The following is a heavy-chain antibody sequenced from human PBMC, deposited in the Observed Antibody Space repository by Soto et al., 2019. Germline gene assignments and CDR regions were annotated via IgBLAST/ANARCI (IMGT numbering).Heavy chain of an antibody. J-gene: IGHJ4*02. V-gene: IGHV4-31*03. Sequence: QVQLQESGPGLVKPSQTLSLTCSVSGGSMDSGTYCWNWIRQHPGKGLEWIGYIYYRGYTYYNPSLKNRVTMSVDTSKNQFSLNLNSVTAADTAVYYCAKDRSDGSGTVDYWGQGTMVTVSS. CDR2: IYYRGYT. CDR1: GGSMDSGTYC. CDR3: AKDRSDGSGTVDY. D-gene: IGHD3-10*01.